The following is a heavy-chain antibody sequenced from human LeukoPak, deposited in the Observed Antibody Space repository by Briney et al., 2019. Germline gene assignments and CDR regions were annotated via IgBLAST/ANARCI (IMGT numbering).Heavy chain of an antibody. CDR2: IRYDGSNK. Sequence: GGSLRLSCAASGFTFSSYAMSWVRQAPGKGLEWVAFIRYDGSNKYYADSVKGRFTISRDNSKNTLYLQMNSLRAEDTAVYYCAKDVLAVADYWGQGTLVTVSS. D-gene: IGHD6-19*01. CDR3: AKDVLAVADY. CDR1: GFTFSSYA. V-gene: IGHV3-30*02. J-gene: IGHJ4*02.